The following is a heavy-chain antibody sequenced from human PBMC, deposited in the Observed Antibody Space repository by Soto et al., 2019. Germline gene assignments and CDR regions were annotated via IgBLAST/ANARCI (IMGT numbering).Heavy chain of an antibody. Sequence: GASVKVSCKASGYTFTSYYMHWVRQAPGQGLEWMGIINPSGGSTSYAQKFQGRVTMTRDTSTSTVYMELSSLRSEDTAVYYCARYGGYSGYDRGYWFDPWGQGTLVTVSS. D-gene: IGHD5-12*01. V-gene: IGHV1-46*03. CDR2: INPSGGST. J-gene: IGHJ5*02. CDR1: GYTFTSYY. CDR3: ARYGGYSGYDRGYWFDP.